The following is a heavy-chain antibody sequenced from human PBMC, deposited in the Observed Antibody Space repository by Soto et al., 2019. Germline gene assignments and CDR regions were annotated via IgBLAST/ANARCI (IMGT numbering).Heavy chain of an antibody. CDR1: GGSISSYY. V-gene: IGHV4-59*01. D-gene: IGHD1-26*01. CDR3: ARGGVGASTNYYYYYGMDV. Sequence: SENLSLTCTVSGGSISSYYWSWIRQPPGKGLEWIGYIYYSGSTNYNPSLKSRVTISVDTSKNQFSLKLSSVTAADTAVYYCARGGVGASTNYYYYYGMDVWGQGTTVTVSS. J-gene: IGHJ6*02. CDR2: IYYSGST.